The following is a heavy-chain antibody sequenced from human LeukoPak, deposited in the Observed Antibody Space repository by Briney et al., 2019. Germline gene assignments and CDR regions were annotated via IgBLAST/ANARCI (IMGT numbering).Heavy chain of an antibody. D-gene: IGHD4-17*01. CDR1: GFTFSSYS. V-gene: IGHV3-21*01. J-gene: IGHJ4*02. Sequence: GGSLRLSCAASGFTFSSYSMNWVRQAPGKGLEWVSSISSSSSYIYYADSVKGRFAISRDNAKNSLYLQMNSLRAEDTAVYYCATSSDYGDYRTVVYWGQGTLVTVSS. CDR2: ISSSSSYI. CDR3: ATSSDYGDYRTVVY.